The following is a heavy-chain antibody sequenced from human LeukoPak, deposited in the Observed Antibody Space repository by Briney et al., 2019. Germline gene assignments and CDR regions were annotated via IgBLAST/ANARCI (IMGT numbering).Heavy chain of an antibody. D-gene: IGHD3-9*01. CDR2: IYHSGST. CDR3: ARERGGPWDILTGTFDY. Sequence: KSSETLSLTCTASGYSISSGYYWGWSRHPPGKRVECIGSIYHSGSTYYNPSVKSRVTISVDTSKNPFSLKLSSVTAADTAVYYCARERGGPWDILTGTFDYWGQGTLVTVSS. CDR1: GYSISSGYY. J-gene: IGHJ4*02. V-gene: IGHV4-38-2*02.